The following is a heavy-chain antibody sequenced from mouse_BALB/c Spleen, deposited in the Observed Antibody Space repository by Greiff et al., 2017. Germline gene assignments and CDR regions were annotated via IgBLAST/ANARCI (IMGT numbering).Heavy chain of an antibody. CDR2: IDPENGNT. Sequence: VQLQQSGAELVRPGALVKLSCKASGFNIKDYYMHWVKQRPEQGLEWIGWIDPENGNTIYDPKFQGKASITADTSSNTAYLQLSSLTSEDTAVYYCALSTTATGAMDYWGQGTSVTVSS. J-gene: IGHJ4*01. CDR3: ALSTTATGAMDY. D-gene: IGHD1-2*01. V-gene: IGHV14-1*02. CDR1: GFNIKDYY.